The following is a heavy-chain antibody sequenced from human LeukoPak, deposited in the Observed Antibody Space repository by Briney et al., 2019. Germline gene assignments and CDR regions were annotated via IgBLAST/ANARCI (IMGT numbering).Heavy chain of an antibody. CDR1: GLTFSSFA. CDR3: AKARPKIWLAPGY. J-gene: IGHJ1*01. D-gene: IGHD6-19*01. Sequence: GGSLRLSCAASGLTFSSFAMTWVRQAPGKGLEWVSTISGLGDNTYYADSVKGRFTISRDNSKSTLYLQMNSLSADDTAVYYCAKARPKIWLAPGYWGQGTLVTVSS. CDR2: ISGLGDNT. V-gene: IGHV3-23*01.